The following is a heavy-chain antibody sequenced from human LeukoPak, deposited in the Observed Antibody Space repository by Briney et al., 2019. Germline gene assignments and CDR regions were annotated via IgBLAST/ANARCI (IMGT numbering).Heavy chain of an antibody. CDR2: IRYDGSNK. J-gene: IGHJ4*02. Sequence: GGSLRLSCAASGFTFSSYGMHSVRQAPGKGLEWVAFIRYDGSNKYYADSVKGRFTISRDNSKNTLYLQMNSLRAEDTAVYYCAKDKGGATRTYYFDYWGQGTLVTVSS. CDR1: GFTFSSYG. D-gene: IGHD1-26*01. V-gene: IGHV3-30*02. CDR3: AKDKGGATRTYYFDY.